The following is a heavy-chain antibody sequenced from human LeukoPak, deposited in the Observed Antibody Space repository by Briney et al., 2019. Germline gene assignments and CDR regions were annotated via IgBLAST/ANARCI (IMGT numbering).Heavy chain of an antibody. CDR1: GFTFTNYW. CDR2: IKQNGTET. J-gene: IGHJ4*02. CDR3: ARDHSGTY. D-gene: IGHD1-26*01. V-gene: IGHV3-7*01. Sequence: SGGSLRLSCAASGFTFTNYWMTWVRQVSGKGLEWVANIKQNGTETYYVDSVKGRFTISRDDAKSSLYLQMNSLRPEDTAVYYCARDHSGTYWGQGTLVTVSS.